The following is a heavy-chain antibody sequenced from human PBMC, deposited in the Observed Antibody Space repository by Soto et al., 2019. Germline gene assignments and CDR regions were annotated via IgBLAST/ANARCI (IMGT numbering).Heavy chain of an antibody. CDR3: ARDRGWFGLDS. J-gene: IGHJ4*02. CDR1: GFDVNTYY. CDR2: LYAGGNT. V-gene: IGHV3-53*02. D-gene: IGHD6-19*01. Sequence: EVRLVETGGGLIQPGGSLRLSCAASGFDVNTYYMTWVRQAPGKGLEWVSVLYAGGNTYYADSVRGRFTISRDISKNTLYLQMDSLRADDTAIYYCARDRGWFGLDSWGQGALVTVSS.